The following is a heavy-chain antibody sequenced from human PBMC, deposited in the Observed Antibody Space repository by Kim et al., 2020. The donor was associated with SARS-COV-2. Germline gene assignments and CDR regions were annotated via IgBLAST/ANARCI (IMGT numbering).Heavy chain of an antibody. CDR2: TYYRSKWYN. J-gene: IGHJ6*02. V-gene: IGHV6-1*01. D-gene: IGHD6-19*01. Sequence: SQTLSLTCAISGDSVSSNSAAWNWIRQSPSRGLEWLGRTYYRSKWYNDYAVSVKSRITINPDTSKNQFSLQLNSVTPEDTAVYYCARAYSSGWYKDPRGMDVWGQGTTVTVSS. CDR3: ARAYSSGWYKDPRGMDV. CDR1: GDSVSSNSAA.